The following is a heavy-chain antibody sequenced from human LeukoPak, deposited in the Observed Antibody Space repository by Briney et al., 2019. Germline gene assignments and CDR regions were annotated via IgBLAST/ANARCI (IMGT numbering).Heavy chain of an antibody. D-gene: IGHD3-10*01. CDR1: GGSISSGSYY. CDR2: IYTSGST. J-gene: IGHJ5*02. Sequence: SETLSLTCTVSGGSISSGSYYWSWIRQPAGKGLEWIGRIYTSGSTNYNPSLKSRVTISVDTSKNQFSLKLSSVTAADTAVYYCARGRAAMVRGTGWFDPWGQGTLVTVSS. CDR3: ARGRAAMVRGTGWFDP. V-gene: IGHV4-61*02.